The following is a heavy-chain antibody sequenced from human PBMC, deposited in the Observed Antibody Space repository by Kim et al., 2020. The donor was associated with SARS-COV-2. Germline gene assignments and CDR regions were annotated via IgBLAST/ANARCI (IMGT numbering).Heavy chain of an antibody. CDR3: ASPPSGGVDCSGGSCLGY. Sequence: ASVKVSCKASGYTFTGYYMHWVRQAPGQGLEWMGWINPNSGGTNYAQKFQGRVTMTRDTSISTAYMELSRLRSDDTAVYYCASPPSGGVDCSGGSCLGYWGQGTLVTVSS. D-gene: IGHD2-15*01. CDR2: INPNSGGT. J-gene: IGHJ4*02. CDR1: GYTFTGYY. V-gene: IGHV1-2*02.